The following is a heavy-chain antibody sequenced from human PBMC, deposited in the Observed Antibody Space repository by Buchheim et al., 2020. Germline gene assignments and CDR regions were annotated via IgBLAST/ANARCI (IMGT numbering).Heavy chain of an antibody. CDR3: AREAFGSGSTWFDP. V-gene: IGHV3-74*01. D-gene: IGHD6-13*01. CDR2: INSDGSST. J-gene: IGHJ5*02. Sequence: EVQLVESGGGLVQPGGSLRLSCAASGFPFNTYWMHWVRQAPGKGLVWVSRINSDGSSTTYADSLKGRFTMSRANAKNTLYLQMNSLRAEDTAVYYCAREAFGSGSTWFDPWGQGTL. CDR1: GFPFNTYW.